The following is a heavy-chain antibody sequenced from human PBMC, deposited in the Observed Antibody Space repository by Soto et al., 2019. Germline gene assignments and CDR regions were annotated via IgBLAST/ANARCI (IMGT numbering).Heavy chain of an antibody. CDR1: GFSLSSTRMA. D-gene: IGHD6-19*01. CDR2: IYWDDDK. V-gene: IGHV2-5*02. Sequence: QITLKESGPTLVKPTQTLTLTCTFSGFSLSSTRMAVGWFRQPPGKALEWLALIYWDDDKRYSPLLKSRLTITKDTSKNQVVRTMSHMEPVDTARYYCAHIVVAGLGYYFDYWGQGTLVTVSS. J-gene: IGHJ4*02. CDR3: AHIVVAGLGYYFDY.